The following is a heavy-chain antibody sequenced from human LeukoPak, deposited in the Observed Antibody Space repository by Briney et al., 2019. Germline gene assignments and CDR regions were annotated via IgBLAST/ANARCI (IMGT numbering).Heavy chain of an antibody. V-gene: IGHV3-48*04. CDR1: GFTFSSYG. J-gene: IGHJ5*02. CDR2: ISSSGSTI. Sequence: GGTLRLSCAASGFTFSSYGMSWVRQAPGKGLEWVSAISSSGSTIYYADSVKGRFTISRDNAKNSLYLQMNSLRAEDTGVYYCARDSEQQLVEVWIIGWFDPWGQGTLVTVSS. CDR3: ARDSEQQLVEVWIIGWFDP. D-gene: IGHD6-13*01.